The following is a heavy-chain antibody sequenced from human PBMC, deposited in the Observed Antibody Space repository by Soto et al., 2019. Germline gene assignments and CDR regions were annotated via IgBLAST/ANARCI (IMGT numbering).Heavy chain of an antibody. CDR1: GFTFSDYY. D-gene: IGHD2-8*02. Sequence: PGGSLRLSCAASGFTFSDYYMSWIRQAPGKGLEWVSYISSSSYTNYADSVKGRFTISRDNAKNPLYLQMNSLRAEDTAVYYCTRGPNVLVPKLGYYYGMAVRAQGTTVTVSS. J-gene: IGHJ6*01. V-gene: IGHV3-11*05. CDR2: ISSSSYT. CDR3: TRGPNVLVPKLGYYYGMAV.